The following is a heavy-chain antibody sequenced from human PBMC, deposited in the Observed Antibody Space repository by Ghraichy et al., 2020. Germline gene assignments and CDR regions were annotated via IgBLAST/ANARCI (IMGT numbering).Heavy chain of an antibody. CDR1: GFTFSSYA. D-gene: IGHD4-17*01. Sequence: GGSLRLSCAASGFTFSSYAMSWVRQAPGKGLEWVSLISGSGGSTYYADSVKGRFTISRDDSKNARYLQLNSLRAEDTAVYYCAKDHGDHFFGYWGQGTLFTVSS. V-gene: IGHV3-23*01. CDR2: ISGSGGST. CDR3: AKDHGDHFFGY. J-gene: IGHJ4*02.